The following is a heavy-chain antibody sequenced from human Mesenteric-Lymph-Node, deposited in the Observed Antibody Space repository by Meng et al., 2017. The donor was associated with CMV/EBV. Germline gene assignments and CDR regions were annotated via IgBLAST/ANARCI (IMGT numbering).Heavy chain of an antibody. J-gene: IGHJ6*02. V-gene: IGHV3-74*01. CDR1: GFTFSSYW. CDR3: ARESGGGVVPAYDMDV. Sequence: GESLKISCAASGFTFSSYWMHWVRQAPGKGLVWVSRINSDGSSTSYADSVKGRFTISRDNAKNTLYLQMNSLRAEDTAVYYCARESGGGVVPAYDMDVWGQGTTVTVSS. CDR2: INSDGSST. D-gene: IGHD2-2*01.